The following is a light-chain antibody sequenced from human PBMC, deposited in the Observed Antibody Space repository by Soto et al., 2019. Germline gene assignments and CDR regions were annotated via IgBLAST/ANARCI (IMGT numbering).Light chain of an antibody. CDR2: WAS. CDR1: QNLHSF. V-gene: IGKV3-15*01. CDR3: QQYYDTPLT. Sequence: EIVLTQSPATLSVSPGERVTLSCRASQNLHSFLNWYQQRPGQAPRPLINWASIREYGIPDRFSGSGSGSDFTLTISSLQAEDVAVYYCQQYYDTPLTFGGGTKVDNK. J-gene: IGKJ4*01.